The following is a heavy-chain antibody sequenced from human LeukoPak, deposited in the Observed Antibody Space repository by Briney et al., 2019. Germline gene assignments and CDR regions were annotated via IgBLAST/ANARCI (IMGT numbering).Heavy chain of an antibody. CDR2: IFYAGST. CDR3: ASGERGYSYGPLDY. V-gene: IGHV4-59*08. J-gene: IGHJ4*02. CDR1: GGSIRSYY. Sequence: SETLSLTCTVSGGSIRSYYWSWIRQPPGKGLEWIGYIFYAGSTTYNPSLKSRVTLSIDTSKSQFSLKLNSVTAADTAVYYCASGERGYSYGPLDYWGQGTLVTVSS. D-gene: IGHD5-18*01.